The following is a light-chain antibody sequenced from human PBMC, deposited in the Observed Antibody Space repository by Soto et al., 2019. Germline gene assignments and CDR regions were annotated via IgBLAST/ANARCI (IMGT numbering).Light chain of an antibody. CDR1: QSISSY. CDR3: QQSYGTTRPT. J-gene: IGKJ1*01. CDR2: AAS. V-gene: IGKV1-39*01. Sequence: DIQMTQSPSTLSASVGDRVTITCRASQSISSYLNWYQQKPGKAPKLLIYAASSLQSGVPSRFSGSGSGTDFTLTISSLQPEDFATYYCQQSYGTTRPTFGQGTKVDIK.